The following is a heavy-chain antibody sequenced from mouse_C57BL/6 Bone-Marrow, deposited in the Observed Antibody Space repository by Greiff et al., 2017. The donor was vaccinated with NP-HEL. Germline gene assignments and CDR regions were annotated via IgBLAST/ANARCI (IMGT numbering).Heavy chain of an antibody. Sequence: EVKVVESGGDLVKPGGSLKLSCAASGFTFSSYGMSWVRQTPDKRLEWVATISSGGSYTYYPDSVKGRFTISRDNAKNTLNLQMSSLKSEDTAMYYCAIYYYGSSYYWGQGTTLTVSS. CDR2: ISSGGSYT. CDR1: GFTFSSYG. D-gene: IGHD1-1*01. J-gene: IGHJ2*01. V-gene: IGHV5-6*01. CDR3: AIYYYGSSYY.